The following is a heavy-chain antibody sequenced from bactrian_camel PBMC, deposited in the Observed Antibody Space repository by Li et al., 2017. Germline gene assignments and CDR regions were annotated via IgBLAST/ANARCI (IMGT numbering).Heavy chain of an antibody. V-gene: IGHV3S40*01. J-gene: IGHJ4*01. CDR1: GFPFDLSD. CDR2: INTDGENT. CDR3: ASATNNY. Sequence: VQLVESGGGLVQPGGSLRLSCAASGFPFDLSDMTWVRQAPGKGFEWVSSINTDGENTYYADSLKGRFTISRDNAKNTLTLQMNSLKTEDTGVFYCASATNNYWGQGTQVTVS. D-gene: IGHD3*01.